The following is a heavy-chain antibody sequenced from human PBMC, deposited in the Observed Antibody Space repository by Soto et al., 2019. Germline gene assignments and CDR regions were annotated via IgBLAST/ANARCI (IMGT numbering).Heavy chain of an antibody. J-gene: IGHJ4*02. V-gene: IGHV5-51*03. CDR2: IYPGDSDT. Sequence: EVQLVQSGAEVKKPGESLKISCKGSGYSFTSYWIGWVRQMPGKGLEWMGIIYPGDSDTRYSPSFQGQVTISADKSISTAYLQWSSLKASDTAMYYCARRLGLSDFWSGYRSESYFDYWGQGTLVTVSS. CDR1: GYSFTSYW. D-gene: IGHD3-3*01. CDR3: ARRLGLSDFWSGYRSESYFDY.